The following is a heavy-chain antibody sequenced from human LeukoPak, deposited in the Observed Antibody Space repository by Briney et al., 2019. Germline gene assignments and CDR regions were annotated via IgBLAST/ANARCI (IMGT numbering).Heavy chain of an antibody. Sequence: PPETLSLTCAVYGGSFSGYYWSWIRQPPGKGLEWIGEINHSGSTNYNPSLKSRVTISVDTSKNQFSLKLSSVTAADTAVYYCARGKVVTAIRRRGWFDPWGQGTLVTVSS. D-gene: IGHD2-21*02. CDR2: INHSGST. J-gene: IGHJ5*02. V-gene: IGHV4-34*01. CDR3: ARGKVVTAIRRRGWFDP. CDR1: GGSFSGYY.